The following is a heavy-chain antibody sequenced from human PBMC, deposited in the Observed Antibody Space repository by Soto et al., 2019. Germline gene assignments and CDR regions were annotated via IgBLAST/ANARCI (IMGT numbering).Heavy chain of an antibody. CDR2: INGGNGNT. V-gene: IGHV1-3*01. D-gene: IGHD3-22*01. CDR1: GNTVPNYA. CDR3: ARGGYYDSSGSRNYHYYGMNV. Sequence: ASVKVSCKASGNTVPNYAIHWVRQAPGQRLEWMGWINGGNGNTYYSEHFQGRVTFTRDTSAGTVYMQLSSLTSEDTAVYYCARGGYYDSSGSRNYHYYGMNVWGQGTTVTVSS. J-gene: IGHJ6*02.